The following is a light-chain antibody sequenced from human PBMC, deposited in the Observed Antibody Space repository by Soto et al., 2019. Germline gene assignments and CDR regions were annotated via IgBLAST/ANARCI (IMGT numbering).Light chain of an antibody. V-gene: IGKV4-1*01. J-gene: IGKJ2*01. CDR3: QQYYSTLMYT. Sequence: DIVMTQSPDSLAVSLGERATINCKSSQSVLYSSNNKNYLAWYQQKPGQPPKLLIYWASTRESGVPDRFSGSGSGTDFTLTISSLQAEDGAVYYCQQYYSTLMYTFGQGTKLEIK. CDR2: WAS. CDR1: QSVLYSSNNKNY.